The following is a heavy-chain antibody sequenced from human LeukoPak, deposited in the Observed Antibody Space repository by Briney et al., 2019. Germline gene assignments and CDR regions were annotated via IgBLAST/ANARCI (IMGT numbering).Heavy chain of an antibody. Sequence: GGSLRLSCAASGFTFSSYAMSWVRQAPGKGLEWVSAISGSGGSTYYADSVKGRFTISRDNAKNSLYLQMNSLRAEDTAVYYCARGVVAADYWGQGTLVTVSS. CDR3: ARGVVAADY. D-gene: IGHD2-15*01. J-gene: IGHJ4*02. CDR1: GFTFSSYA. CDR2: ISGSGGST. V-gene: IGHV3-23*01.